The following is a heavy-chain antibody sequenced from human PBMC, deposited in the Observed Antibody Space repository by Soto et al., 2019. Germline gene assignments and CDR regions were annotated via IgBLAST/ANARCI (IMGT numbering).Heavy chain of an antibody. Sequence: PGGSMRVSCAASGFTFSSYARTWVRQAPGKGLEWVSIISGSGGTTYYADSVKGRFTISRDNSKNTLYLQMNSLRADDTAVYYYAKEDNYYDSSGYYLEYFHHWGQGTLVTVSS. CDR3: AKEDNYYDSSGYYLEYFHH. D-gene: IGHD3-22*01. CDR2: ISGSGGTT. V-gene: IGHV3-23*01. CDR1: GFTFSSYA. J-gene: IGHJ1*01.